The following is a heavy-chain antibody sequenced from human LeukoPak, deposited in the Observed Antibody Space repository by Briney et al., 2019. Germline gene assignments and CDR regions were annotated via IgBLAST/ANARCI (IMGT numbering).Heavy chain of an antibody. CDR1: GFTFSSYG. J-gene: IGHJ4*02. CDR2: IWYDGSNK. V-gene: IGHV3-33*01. Sequence: GRSLRLSCAASGFTFSSYGMHWVRQAPGKGLEWVAVIWYDGSNKYYADSVKGRFTISRDNSKNTLYLQMNSLRAEDTAVYYCASHYDSSGFDYWGQGTLVTVSS. CDR3: ASHYDSSGFDY. D-gene: IGHD3-22*01.